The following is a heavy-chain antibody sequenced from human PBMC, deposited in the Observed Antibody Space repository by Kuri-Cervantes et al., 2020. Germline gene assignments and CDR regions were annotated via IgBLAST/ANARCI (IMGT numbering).Heavy chain of an antibody. CDR3: ARVGASGAFDI. CDR1: GFTVSSNY. CDR2: IYSGGST. V-gene: IGHV3-53*05. D-gene: IGHD1-26*01. J-gene: IGHJ3*02. Sequence: GGSLRLSCAASGFTVSSNYMSWVRRAPGKGLEWVSVIYSGGSTYYADSVKGRFTISRDNSKNTLYLQMGSLGSEDMAMYYCARVGASGAFDIWGQGTMVTVSS.